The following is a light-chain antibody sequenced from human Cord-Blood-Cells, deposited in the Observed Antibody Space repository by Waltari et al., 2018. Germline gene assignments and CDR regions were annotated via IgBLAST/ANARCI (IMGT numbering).Light chain of an antibody. V-gene: IGLV2-14*01. CDR3: SAYTSSSTLV. Sequence: QSALTQPASVSGSPGQPITISCTGTSSDVGGSNYVSWYQQHPGQAPKLMIYDVSNRPSGVSNRFSGSKSGNTASLTISGLQAEDEADYYCSAYTSSSTLVFGTGTKVTVL. J-gene: IGLJ1*01. CDR1: SSDVGGSNY. CDR2: DVS.